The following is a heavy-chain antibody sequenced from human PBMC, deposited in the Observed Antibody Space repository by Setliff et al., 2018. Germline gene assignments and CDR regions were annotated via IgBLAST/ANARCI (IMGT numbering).Heavy chain of an antibody. Sequence: ASVKVSCKPSGYSFISYYMYWVRQAPGQGLEWMGWISVYTGNTNYAPKLQGRVTMTTDTSTSAAYMELRSLRSDDTAVYYCAISSLSICSGGTCPNAFDIWGQGTMVTVSS. J-gene: IGHJ3*02. D-gene: IGHD2-15*01. CDR1: GYSFISYY. CDR2: ISVYTGNT. V-gene: IGHV1-18*04. CDR3: AISSLSICSGGTCPNAFDI.